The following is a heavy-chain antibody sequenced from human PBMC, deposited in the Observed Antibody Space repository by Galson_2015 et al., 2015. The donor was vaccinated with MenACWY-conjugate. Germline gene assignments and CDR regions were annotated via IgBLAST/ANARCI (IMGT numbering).Heavy chain of an antibody. CDR1: GFTFNSCS. Sequence: SLRLSCAASGFTFNSCSMHWVRQAPGKGLEWVAVISYDGSNKYYADSVKGRFTISRDNSQNTLYLQMNSLRAEDTAVYYCARDQGDSSGYPPSAIDYWGQGTLVTVSS. CDR2: ISYDGSNK. J-gene: IGHJ4*02. V-gene: IGHV3-30*04. CDR3: ARDQGDSSGYPPSAIDY. D-gene: IGHD3-22*01.